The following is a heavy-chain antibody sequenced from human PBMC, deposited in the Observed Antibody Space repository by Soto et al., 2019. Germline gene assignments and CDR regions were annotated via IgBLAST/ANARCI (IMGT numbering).Heavy chain of an antibody. V-gene: IGHV3-33*01. CDR3: ARVSGTYYDFWSGSMEWFDP. D-gene: IGHD3-3*01. CDR2: IWYDGSNK. CDR1: GFTFSSYG. Sequence: QVQLVESGGGVVQPGRSLRLSCAASGFTFSSYGMHWVRQAPGKGLEWVAVIWYDGSNKYYADSVKGRFTISRDNSKNTLYLQMNSLRAEDTAVYYCARVSGTYYDFWSGSMEWFDPWGQGTLVTVSS. J-gene: IGHJ5*02.